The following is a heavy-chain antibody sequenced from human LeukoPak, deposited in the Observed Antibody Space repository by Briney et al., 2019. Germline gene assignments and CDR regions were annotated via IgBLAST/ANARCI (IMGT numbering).Heavy chain of an antibody. CDR3: ARLRTYYYGSGSPDAFDI. V-gene: IGHV5-51*01. CDR1: GYSFTSYW. J-gene: IGHJ3*02. Sequence: GEPLKISCKGSGYSFTSYWIGWVRQMPGKGLEWMGIIYPGDSDTRYSPSFQGQVTISADKSISTAYLQWSSLTASDTAMYYCARLRTYYYGSGSPDAFDIWGQGTMVTVSS. CDR2: IYPGDSDT. D-gene: IGHD3-10*01.